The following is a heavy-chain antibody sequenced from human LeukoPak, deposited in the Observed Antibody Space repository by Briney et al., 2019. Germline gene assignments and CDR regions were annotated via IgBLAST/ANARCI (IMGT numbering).Heavy chain of an antibody. CDR3: ARDGYSYGGTDYYGMDV. J-gene: IGHJ6*02. Sequence: SETLSLTCTVSGGSISSYYWSWIRQPPGKGLEWIGYIYYSGSTNYNPSLKSRVTISVDTSKNQFSLKLSSVTAADTAVYYCARDGYSYGGTDYYGMDVWGRGTTVTVSS. CDR2: IYYSGST. V-gene: IGHV4-59*01. D-gene: IGHD5-18*01. CDR1: GGSISSYY.